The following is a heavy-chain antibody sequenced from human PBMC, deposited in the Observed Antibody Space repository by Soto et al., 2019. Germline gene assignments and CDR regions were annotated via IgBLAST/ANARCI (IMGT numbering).Heavy chain of an antibody. V-gene: IGHV3-66*01. CDR3: ARAPRAADY. CDR2: IYSGGST. Sequence: GGSLRLSCAASGFTVSTKYMSWVRQAPGKGLEWVSVIYSGGSTFYADSVRGRFTISRDNSKNTVNLQMNSLRAEDTAVYYCARAPRAADYWGQGPLLTVSS. J-gene: IGHJ4*02. CDR1: GFTVSTKY.